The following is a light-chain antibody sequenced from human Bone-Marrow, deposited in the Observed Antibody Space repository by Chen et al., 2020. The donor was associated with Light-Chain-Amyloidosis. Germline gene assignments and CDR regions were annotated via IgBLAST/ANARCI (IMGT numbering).Light chain of an antibody. CDR2: LAS. Sequence: DIRMTQSPSSLSASVGDKFTISCRTSHHIENYLNWYQQKPGTAPKLLIFLASRLQSRAPSRFSGRGSGTSFTLTIDNLHPEDFATYYCQQSYSHPLTFGGGTKV. V-gene: IGKV1-39*01. J-gene: IGKJ4*02. CDR1: HHIENY. CDR3: QQSYSHPLT.